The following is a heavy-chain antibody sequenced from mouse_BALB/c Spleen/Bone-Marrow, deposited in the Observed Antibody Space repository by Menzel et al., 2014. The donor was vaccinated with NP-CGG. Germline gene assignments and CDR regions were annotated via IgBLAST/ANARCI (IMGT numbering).Heavy chain of an antibody. J-gene: IGHJ2*01. CDR1: GYAFTNYL. CDR2: INPGSGGA. D-gene: IGHD3-2*01. V-gene: IGHV1-54*01. CDR3: AREWTARAVDH. Sequence: QVQLQQSGAELVRPGTSVKVSCKASGYAFTNYLIEWVKQRPGQGLEWIGVINPGSGGANYNEKFKGKATLTADKSSSTAYMQLSSLTSDDSAVYFCAREWTARAVDHWGQGTTLTVSS.